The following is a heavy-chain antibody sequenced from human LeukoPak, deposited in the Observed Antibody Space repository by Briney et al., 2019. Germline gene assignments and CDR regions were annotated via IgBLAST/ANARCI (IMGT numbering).Heavy chain of an antibody. V-gene: IGHV3-7*01. D-gene: IGHD3-10*01. CDR2: IKQDGSEK. CDR3: ARAVVRGVRGRYFDY. J-gene: IGHJ4*02. CDR1: GFTFSSYW. Sequence: GGSLRLSCAASGFTFSSYWMSWVRQAPGKGLEWVANIKQDGSEKYYVDSVKGRFTISRDNAKNSLYLQMNSLRAEDTAVYYCARAVVRGVRGRYFDYWGQGTLVTVSS.